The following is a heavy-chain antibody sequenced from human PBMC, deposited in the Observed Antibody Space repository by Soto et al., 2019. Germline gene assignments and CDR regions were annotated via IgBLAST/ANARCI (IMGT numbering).Heavy chain of an antibody. D-gene: IGHD6-13*01. CDR1: GDSISSSKW. CDR3: XXXXRQQQRDY. CDR2: IYHSGRT. V-gene: IGHV4-4*02. J-gene: IGHJ4*02. Sequence: QVQLQESGPGLVKPSGTLSLTCAVSGDSISSSKWWSWVRQPPGKGLEWIGEIYHSGRTNYNPSXXXXXXXXXXXXXXXXXXXXXXXXXXXXXXXXXXXXXRQQQRDYWGQGPLVTVSS.